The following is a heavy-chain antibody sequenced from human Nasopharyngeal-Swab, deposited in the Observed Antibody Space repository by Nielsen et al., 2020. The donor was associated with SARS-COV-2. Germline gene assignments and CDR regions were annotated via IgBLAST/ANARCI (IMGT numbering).Heavy chain of an antibody. CDR2: IYYSGST. CDR1: GGSISSGGYY. J-gene: IGHJ3*02. V-gene: IGHV4-31*03. Sequence: SETLSLTCTVSGGSISSGGYYWSWIRQHPGKGLEWIGYIYYSGSTYYNPSLKSRVTISVDTSKNQFSLKLSSVTAADTAVHYCARETGRSSNAFDIWGQGTMVTVSS. D-gene: IGHD1-26*01. CDR3: ARETGRSSNAFDI.